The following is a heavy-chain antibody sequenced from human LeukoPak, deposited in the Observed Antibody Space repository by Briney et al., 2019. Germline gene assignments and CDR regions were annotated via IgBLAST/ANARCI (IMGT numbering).Heavy chain of an antibody. J-gene: IGHJ4*02. CDR3: TQAAAGTVDY. D-gene: IGHD6-13*01. CDR1: GFTFSGSA. CDR2: IRSKANSYTT. V-gene: IGHV3-73*01. Sequence: PGGSLRLSCAASGFTFSGSAMHWVRQASGKGLEWVGRIRSKANSYTTAYAAPVKGRFTISRDDSKNTAYLQMNSLKTEDTAVHYCTQAAAGTVDYWGQGTLVTVSS.